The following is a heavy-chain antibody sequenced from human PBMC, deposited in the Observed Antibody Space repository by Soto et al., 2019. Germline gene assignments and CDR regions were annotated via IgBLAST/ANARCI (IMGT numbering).Heavy chain of an antibody. CDR3: ARSIDP. J-gene: IGHJ5*02. V-gene: IGHV4-59*12. CDR1: GGSISGYY. CDR2: MYNTGST. Sequence: SETLSLTCTVSGGSISGYYWSWIRQPPGKGLEWIGYMYNTGSTVYNPSFKSRVTISVDTSKNQFSLKLSSVTAADTAVYYCARSIDPWGQETLVTVSS.